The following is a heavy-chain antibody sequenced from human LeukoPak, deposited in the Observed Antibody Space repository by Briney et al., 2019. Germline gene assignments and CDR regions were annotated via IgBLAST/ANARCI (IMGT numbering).Heavy chain of an antibody. CDR3: AKDCCGSSLFDS. CDR2: ISNTGGRT. V-gene: IGHV3-23*01. D-gene: IGHD2-21*01. CDR1: GFAFSSYA. J-gene: IGHJ4*02. Sequence: GGSLRLSCAASGFAFSSYAMSWVRQAPGKGLEYVSGISNTGGRTYYADSVKGRFTISRDNPKNTVYLQMNSLRAEDTAVYYCAKDCCGSSLFDSWGQGTLVTVSS.